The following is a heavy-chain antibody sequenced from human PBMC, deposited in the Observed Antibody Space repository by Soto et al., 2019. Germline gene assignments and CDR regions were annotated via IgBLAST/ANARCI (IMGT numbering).Heavy chain of an antibody. CDR1: GFAFSTYA. CDR3: ARGDGDYVYYYYGMDV. J-gene: IGHJ6*02. CDR2: ISYHGSNK. V-gene: IGHV3-30-3*01. D-gene: IGHD4-17*01. Sequence: QVQLVESGGGVVQPGRSLRLSCAAXGFAFSTYAMHWVRQAPGKGLEWVADISYHGSNKYYADSVKGRFTISRDNSKNTLYLQMNSLRPEDTAMYYCARGDGDYVYYYYGMDVWGQGTTVTVSS.